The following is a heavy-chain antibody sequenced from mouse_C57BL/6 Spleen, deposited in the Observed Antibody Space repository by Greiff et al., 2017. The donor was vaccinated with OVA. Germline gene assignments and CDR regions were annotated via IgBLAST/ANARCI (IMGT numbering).Heavy chain of an antibody. CDR2: FYPGSGSI. J-gene: IGHJ2*01. CDR1: GYTFTEYT. CDR3: ARDEDGLLYFDY. V-gene: IGHV1-62-2*01. Sequence: QVQLKESGAELVKPGASVKLSCKASGYTFTEYTIHWVKQRSGQGLEWIGWFYPGSGSIKYNEKFKDKATLTADKSSSTVYMELSRLTSEDSAVYFCARDEDGLLYFDYWGQGTTLTVSS. D-gene: IGHD1-1*01.